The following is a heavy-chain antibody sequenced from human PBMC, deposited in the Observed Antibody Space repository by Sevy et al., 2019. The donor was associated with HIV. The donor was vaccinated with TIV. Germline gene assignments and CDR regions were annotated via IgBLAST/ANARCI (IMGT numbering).Heavy chain of an antibody. Sequence: ASVKVSCKASGYTFTTYDINWVRQAAGQGLEWMGWINPNSANTGYAPKFQGRVTMTTDTSIGTAYMELSNLRSEDTAVYYCARQGRYSRSSGPFDLWGQGTMVTVSS. CDR3: ARQGRYSRSSGPFDL. CDR1: GYTFTTYD. D-gene: IGHD6-13*01. CDR2: INPNSANT. V-gene: IGHV1-8*02. J-gene: IGHJ3*01.